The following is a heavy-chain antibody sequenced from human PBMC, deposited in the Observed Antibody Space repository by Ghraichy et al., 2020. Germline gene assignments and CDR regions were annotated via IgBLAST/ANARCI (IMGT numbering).Heavy chain of an antibody. Sequence: GGSLRLSCVGSGFSFSSNYYITWVRQAPGKGLEWVANIKRDGSDKFYVDSVKGRFTISRDNAKNSLYLHMHSLRAEDTAVYYCPRDEGPPEGDVTGGAFDVWGRGTMVTVSS. V-gene: IGHV3-7*03. D-gene: IGHD3-16*01. CDR3: PRDEGPPEGDVTGGAFDV. CDR2: IKRDGSDK. CDR1: GFSFSSNYY. J-gene: IGHJ3*01.